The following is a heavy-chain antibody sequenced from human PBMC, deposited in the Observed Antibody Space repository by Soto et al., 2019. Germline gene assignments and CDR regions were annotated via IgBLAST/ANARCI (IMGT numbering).Heavy chain of an antibody. D-gene: IGHD6-13*01. V-gene: IGHV3-23*01. Sequence: EVQLLESGGGLVQPGGSLRLSCAASGFTFSNYAVTWVRQAPGKGLEWVSTISGSGGSTYYADSVKGRFTISRDNSKNTLYLQXXXXXAXDTAVYYCAKDQGSSWYEIDYWGQGTLVTVSS. CDR3: AKDQGSSWYEIDY. CDR1: GFTFSNYA. J-gene: IGHJ4*02. CDR2: ISGSGGST.